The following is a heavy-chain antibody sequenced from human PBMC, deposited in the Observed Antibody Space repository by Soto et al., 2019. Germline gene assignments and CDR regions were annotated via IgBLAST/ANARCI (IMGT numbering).Heavy chain of an antibody. CDR3: ARGPHLNWGSGYYYGMDV. CDR2: INYTGST. D-gene: IGHD7-27*01. V-gene: IGHV4-34*01. J-gene: IGHJ6*02. Sequence: SETLSLTCGVNGGIFSGYYWSWIRQSPGKGLEWIGEINYTGSTNYTPSLKSRVTLSIDTAQNQFSLKVTSVTAADTAVYDCARGPHLNWGSGYYYGMDVWGQGTTVTVSS. CDR1: GGIFSGYY.